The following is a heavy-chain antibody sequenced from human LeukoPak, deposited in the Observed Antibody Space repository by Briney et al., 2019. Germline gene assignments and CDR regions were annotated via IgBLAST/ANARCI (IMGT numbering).Heavy chain of an antibody. CDR2: IYYSGST. Sequence: PSETLSLTCTVSGGSISSGGYYWSWIRQHPGKGLEWIGYIYYSGSTYYNPSLKSRVTISVDTSKNQFSLKLSSVTAADTAVYYCARVRGDSCYFDYWGQGTLVTVSS. V-gene: IGHV4-31*03. CDR3: ARVRGDSCYFDY. D-gene: IGHD3-10*01. J-gene: IGHJ4*02. CDR1: GGSISSGGYY.